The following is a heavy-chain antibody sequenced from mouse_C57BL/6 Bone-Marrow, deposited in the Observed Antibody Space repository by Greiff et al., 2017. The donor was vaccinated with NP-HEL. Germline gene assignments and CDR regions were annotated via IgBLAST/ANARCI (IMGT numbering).Heavy chain of an antibody. CDR2: IYPGDGDT. CDR1: GYAFSSYW. V-gene: IGHV1-80*01. Sequence: VQLQQSGAELVKPGASVKISCKASGYAFSSYWMNWVKQMPGKGLEWIGQIYPGDGDTNYNGKFKGKATLTADKSSSTAYMQLSSLTSEDSAVYFGARVEYYGSRAWFAYWGQGTLVTVSA. CDR3: ARVEYYGSRAWFAY. J-gene: IGHJ3*01. D-gene: IGHD1-1*01.